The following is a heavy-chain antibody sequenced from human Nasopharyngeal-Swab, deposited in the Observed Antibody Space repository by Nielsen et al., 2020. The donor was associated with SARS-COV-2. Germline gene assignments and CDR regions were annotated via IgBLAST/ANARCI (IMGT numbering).Heavy chain of an antibody. CDR2: TSIDGTTHK. CDR1: GFTFSTSV. CDR3: AKGVSQYSGYAALDY. D-gene: IGHD5-12*01. V-gene: IGHV3-30*04. Sequence: GESLKISCVASGFTFSTSVMHWVRQAPGKGLEWVAVTSIDGTTHKSYADSVKGRFTISRDNAKNSLYLQMNILRAEDTALYYCAKGVSQYSGYAALDYWGQGTLVAVSS. J-gene: IGHJ4*02.